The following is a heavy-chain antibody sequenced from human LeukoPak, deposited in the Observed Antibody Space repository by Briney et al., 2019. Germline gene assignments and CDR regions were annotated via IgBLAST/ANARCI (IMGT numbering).Heavy chain of an antibody. Sequence: ASVKVSCKASGYTFTSYDINWVRQATGQGLEWMGWMNPNSGNTGYAQKFQGRVTITRNTSISTAYMELSSLRSEDTAVYYCARVQSRPRITISGVVRRGYFDYWGKGTLVTVSS. V-gene: IGHV1-8*03. CDR3: ARVQSRPRITISGVVRRGYFDY. CDR2: MNPNSGNT. CDR1: GYTFTSYD. J-gene: IGHJ4*02. D-gene: IGHD3-3*01.